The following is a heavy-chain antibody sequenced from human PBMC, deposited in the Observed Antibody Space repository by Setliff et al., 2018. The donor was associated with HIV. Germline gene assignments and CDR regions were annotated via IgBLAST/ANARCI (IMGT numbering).Heavy chain of an antibody. D-gene: IGHD2-8*01. V-gene: IGHV1-69*05. CDR2: IVPLFETT. CDR3: ASGSGYCNKGDCYIGVLRTPDKYYFDS. CDR1: GDSLSNYD. Sequence: SVKVSCKASGDSLSNYDITWVRRAPGQGLEWRGGIVPLFETTNYAHNFRGRLTITTDQIMSTAYMELTSLRSEDTADYYCASGSGYCNKGDCYIGVLRTPDKYYFDSWGQGTLGTVS. J-gene: IGHJ4*02.